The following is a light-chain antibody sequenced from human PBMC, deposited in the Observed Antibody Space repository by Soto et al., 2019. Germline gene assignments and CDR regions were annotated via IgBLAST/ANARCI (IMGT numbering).Light chain of an antibody. Sequence: QSVLTQPPSASGTPGQRVSISCSGSSTNIGRNSISWYQNLPGTAPKLLIYTNNQRPSGVPARFSGSNSGTSASLAISGLQSEDEADYYCAAWDDSLSGWVFGGGTQLTVL. CDR2: TNN. CDR1: STNIGRNS. CDR3: AAWDDSLSGWV. J-gene: IGLJ3*02. V-gene: IGLV1-44*01.